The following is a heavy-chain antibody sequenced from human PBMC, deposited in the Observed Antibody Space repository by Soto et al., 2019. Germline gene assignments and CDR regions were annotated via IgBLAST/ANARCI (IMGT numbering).Heavy chain of an antibody. Sequence: QVQLVESGGGVVQPGRSLTLSCAASGFTFTTFAMHWVRQIPGKGLEWVALISYDGTKKYYADSVKGRFTISRDQSKNTLDLQMNRLSAEDTAVYYCAKDIARGPSTSSYYYYGVDVWGQGTTVTVSS. J-gene: IGHJ6*02. CDR3: AKDIARGPSTSSYYYYGVDV. V-gene: IGHV3-30*18. D-gene: IGHD3-10*01. CDR2: ISYDGTKK. CDR1: GFTFTTFA.